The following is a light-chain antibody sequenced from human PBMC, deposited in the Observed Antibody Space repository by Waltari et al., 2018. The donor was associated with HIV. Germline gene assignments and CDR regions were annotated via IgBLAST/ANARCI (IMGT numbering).Light chain of an antibody. Sequence: DIQLTQSPSSLSASVGDSVSITCRASQVIRNDLDWYQQKPGTAPKLLINAASSLPSGVPARFSGRGSGTDFTLTISSLQPEDLATYYCLQHDSYPLSFGQGTKLEVK. CDR1: QVIRND. CDR3: LQHDSYPLS. CDR2: AAS. V-gene: IGKV1-17*01. J-gene: IGKJ2*03.